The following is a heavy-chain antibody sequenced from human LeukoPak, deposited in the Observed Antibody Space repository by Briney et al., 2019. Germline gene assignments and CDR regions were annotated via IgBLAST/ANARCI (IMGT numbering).Heavy chain of an antibody. Sequence: SVKVSCKASGYTFTSYYMHWVRQAPGQGLEWMGRIIPILGIANYAQKFQGRVTITADKSTSTAYMELSSLRSEDTAVYYCARDPRGYYGSGSYLWGQGTLVTVSS. D-gene: IGHD3-10*01. CDR1: GYTFTSYY. J-gene: IGHJ5*02. CDR3: ARDPRGYYGSGSYL. CDR2: IIPILGIA. V-gene: IGHV1-69*04.